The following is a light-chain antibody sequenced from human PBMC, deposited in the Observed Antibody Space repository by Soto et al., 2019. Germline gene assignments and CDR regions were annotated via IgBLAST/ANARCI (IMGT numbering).Light chain of an antibody. V-gene: IGLV2-8*01. CDR3: SSYGGSNNFVV. J-gene: IGLJ2*01. Sequence: QSALTQPPSASGSPGQSVTISCTGTSSDVGGYYYVSWYQQHPGKAPKLIIYEVSKRPSGVPDRFSGSKSGNTASLTVSGLQAEDEADYYCSSYGGSNNFVVFGGGTQLTVL. CDR2: EVS. CDR1: SSDVGGYYY.